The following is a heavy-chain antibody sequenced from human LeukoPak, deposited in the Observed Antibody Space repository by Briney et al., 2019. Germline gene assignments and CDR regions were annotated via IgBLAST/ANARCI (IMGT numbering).Heavy chain of an antibody. CDR3: ARDRRVRGVICYMDV. CDR2: IYTSGST. CDR1: GGSISSYY. D-gene: IGHD3-10*01. J-gene: IGHJ6*03. Sequence: SETLSLTCAVSGGSISSYYWSWIRQPAGKGLEWIGRIYTSGSTNYNPSLKSRVTMPVDTSKNQFSLKLSSVTAADTAVYYCARDRRVRGVICYMDVWGKGTTVTVSS. V-gene: IGHV4-4*07.